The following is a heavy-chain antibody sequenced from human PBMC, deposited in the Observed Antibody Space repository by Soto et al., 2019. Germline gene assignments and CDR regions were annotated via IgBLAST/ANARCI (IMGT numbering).Heavy chain of an antibody. CDR2: IVVGSGNT. V-gene: IGHV1-58*01. CDR1: GFTFTSSA. J-gene: IGHJ6*02. D-gene: IGHD2-15*01. CDR3: AAPKYCSGGSCYPSHYYGMDV. Sequence: SVKVSCKASGFTFTSSAVQWVRQARGQRLEWIGWIVVGSGNTNYAQKFQERVTITRDMSTSTAYMELSSLRSEDTAVYYCAAPKYCSGGSCYPSHYYGMDVWGQGTTVTVSS.